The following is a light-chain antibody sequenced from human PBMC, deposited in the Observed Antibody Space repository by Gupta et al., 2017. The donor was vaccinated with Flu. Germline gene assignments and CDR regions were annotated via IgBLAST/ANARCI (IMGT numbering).Light chain of an antibody. CDR1: SSNIGAGYD. V-gene: IGLV1-40*01. CDR3: QSYDSSRSGYV. CDR2: GNS. J-gene: IGLJ1*01. Sequence: QSVLPQPPSVSGAPGQRVTISCTGSSSNIGAGYDVHWYQQQPGRAPKLLIYGNSNRPSGVPDRFSGSKSGTTASLAITGLQAEDEADYYCQSYDSSRSGYVFGTGTKVTVL.